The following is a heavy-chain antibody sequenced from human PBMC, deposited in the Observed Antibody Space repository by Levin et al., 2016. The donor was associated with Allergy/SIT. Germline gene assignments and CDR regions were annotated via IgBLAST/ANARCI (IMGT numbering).Heavy chain of an antibody. CDR1: GYTFTSYG. V-gene: IGHV1-18*01. J-gene: IGHJ5*02. CDR3: ARVGSGWSRGFQWFDP. Sequence: ASVKVSCKASGYTFTSYGISWVRQAPGQGLEWMGWISAYNGNTNYAQKLQGRVTMTRNTSISTAYMELRSLRSDDTAVYYCARVGSGWSRGFQWFDPWGQGTLVTVSS. CDR2: ISAYNGNT. D-gene: IGHD6-19*01.